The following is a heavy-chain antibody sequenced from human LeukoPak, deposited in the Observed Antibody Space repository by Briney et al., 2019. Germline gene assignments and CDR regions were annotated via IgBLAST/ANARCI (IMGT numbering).Heavy chain of an antibody. CDR3: ATTPLDYGDYVFDY. CDR1: GFTFSSYS. D-gene: IGHD4-17*01. J-gene: IGHJ4*02. V-gene: IGHV3-21*01. CDR2: ISSSSSYI. Sequence: GGSLRLSCAASGFTFSSYSMNGVRQAPGKGLEWVSSISSSSSYIYYADSVKGRFTISRDNAKNSLYLQMNSLRAEDTAVYYCATTPLDYGDYVFDYWGQGTLVTVSS.